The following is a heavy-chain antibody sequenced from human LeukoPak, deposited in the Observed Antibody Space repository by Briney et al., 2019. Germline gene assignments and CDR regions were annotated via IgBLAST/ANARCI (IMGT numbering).Heavy chain of an antibody. CDR2: IYPGDSDT. CDR3: ARHKDDYNNYIDY. CDR1: GYSFTSHW. D-gene: IGHD5-24*01. Sequence: GESLKISCKGSGYSFTSHWIGWVRQMPGKGLEWMGIIYPGDSDTRYSPSFQGQVTISADKSIGTAYLQWSSLKASDTAMYYCARHKDDYNNYIDYWGQGTLVTVSS. V-gene: IGHV5-51*01. J-gene: IGHJ4*02.